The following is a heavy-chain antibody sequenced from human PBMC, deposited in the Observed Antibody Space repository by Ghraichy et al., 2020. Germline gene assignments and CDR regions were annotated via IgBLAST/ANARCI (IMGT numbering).Heavy chain of an antibody. J-gene: IGHJ4*02. Sequence: ETLSLTCAASGFTFSHYWMSWVRHAPGRGLEWVANIKQGGSEKDYVDSVKGRFTISRDNAKNSLYLQMNSLRVDDPAVYYCARGGPRGSFDYWGQGTLGTVSS. CDR3: ARGGPRGSFDY. CDR1: GFTFSHYW. CDR2: IKQGGSEK. D-gene: IGHD5-12*01. V-gene: IGHV3-7*01.